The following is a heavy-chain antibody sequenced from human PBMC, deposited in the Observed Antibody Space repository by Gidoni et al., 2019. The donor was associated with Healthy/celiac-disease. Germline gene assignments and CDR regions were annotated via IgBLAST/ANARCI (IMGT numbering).Heavy chain of an antibody. CDR2: IYSSGST. CDR3: ARHYYGPDDYGDYDIYYYYYMDV. D-gene: IGHD4-17*01. J-gene: IGHJ6*03. CDR1: GGSISSSSYD. V-gene: IGHV4-39*01. Sequence: QLQLQESGPGLGKPSGTLSRTCTAPGGSISSSSYDWGWMRQPQGKGLEWIGLIYSSGSTSYNPSLKSRVTLSVDTSKNQFSLKLSSVTAADTAVYYCARHYYGPDDYGDYDIYYYYYMDVWGKGTTVTVSS.